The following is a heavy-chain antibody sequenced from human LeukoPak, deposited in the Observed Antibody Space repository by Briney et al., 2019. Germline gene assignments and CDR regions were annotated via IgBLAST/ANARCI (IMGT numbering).Heavy chain of an antibody. CDR3: AKESGKSDY. CDR2: ISADGGST. Sequence: GGSLRLSCVASGLNFDDSAMHCVRQAPGKGLEWVSLISADGGSTFSADSVKGRFSISRDNSKNSLYLQMNSLRSEDTAMYYCAKESGKSDYWGQGTLVAVSS. V-gene: IGHV3-43*02. CDR1: GLNFDDSA. J-gene: IGHJ4*02.